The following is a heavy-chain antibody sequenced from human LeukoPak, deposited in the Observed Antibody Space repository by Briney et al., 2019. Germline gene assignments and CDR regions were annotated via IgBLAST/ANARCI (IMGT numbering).Heavy chain of an antibody. V-gene: IGHV1-18*01. D-gene: IGHD6-13*01. Sequence: ASMTVSCKASGYTFTRYGISWVRQAPGQGLEWLGWISAYDGNTNYEQKFQGRVTMTTDTSASTAYMELRSLRSDDTAVYYCARDKVIASAGTPNWFDPWGQGTLVTVSS. CDR3: ARDKVIASAGTPNWFDP. CDR2: ISAYDGNT. CDR1: GYTFTRYG. J-gene: IGHJ5*02.